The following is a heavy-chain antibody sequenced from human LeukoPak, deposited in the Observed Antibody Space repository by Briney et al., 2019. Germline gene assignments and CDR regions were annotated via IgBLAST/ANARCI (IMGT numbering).Heavy chain of an antibody. CDR3: ARGSLTYYDSSGYYYRAFDI. D-gene: IGHD3-22*01. CDR2: IYYSGST. V-gene: IGHV4-31*03. CDR1: GGSISSGGYY. J-gene: IGHJ3*02. Sequence: PSETLSLTCTVSGGSISSGGYYWSWIRQHPGKGLEWIGYIYYSGSTYYNSSLKSRVTISVDTSKNQFSLKLSSVTAADTAVYYCARGSLTYYDSSGYYYRAFDIWGQGTMVTVSS.